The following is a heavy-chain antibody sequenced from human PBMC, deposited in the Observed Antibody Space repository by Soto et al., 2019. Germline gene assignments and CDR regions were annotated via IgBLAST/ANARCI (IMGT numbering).Heavy chain of an antibody. CDR3: ATDWTVVIVSPAPLFDY. CDR2: IIPTSGTT. V-gene: IGHV1-69*01. J-gene: IGHJ4*02. Sequence: QVQLEQSGAEVKKPGSSVKVSCKASRGTFSTYAINWVRQAPGQGLEWMGGIIPTSGTTNYAHKFQGTVAITADESTSTAYMELSSLSSEDTAIYYCATDWTVVIVSPAPLFDYWGQGTLVTVSS. CDR1: RGTFSTYA. D-gene: IGHD3-16*02.